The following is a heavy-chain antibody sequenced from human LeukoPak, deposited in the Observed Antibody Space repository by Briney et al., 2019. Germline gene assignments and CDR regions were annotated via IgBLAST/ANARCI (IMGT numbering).Heavy chain of an antibody. CDR2: IIGSGSST. J-gene: IGHJ4*02. CDR3: ARGGGGYGDDNFDY. V-gene: IGHV3-23*01. CDR1: GFSLRSHA. Sequence: GGSLRLSCAGSGFSLRSHAMSWVRQAPGKGLEWVSAIIGSGSSTYYADSVKGRFTISRHNSKNTLYLQMNSLRAEDTAVYYCARGGGGYGDDNFDYWGQGTLVTVSS. D-gene: IGHD4-17*01.